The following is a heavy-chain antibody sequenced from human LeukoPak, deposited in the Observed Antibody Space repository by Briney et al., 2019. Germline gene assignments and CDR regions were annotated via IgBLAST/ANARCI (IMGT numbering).Heavy chain of an antibody. D-gene: IGHD1-1*01. CDR3: ARGDWTSTGGAFDI. CDR1: GGPFSGYY. Sequence: KPSETLSLTCAVYGGPFSGYYWGWIRQPPGKGLEWIGEINHSGSTNYNPSLKSRVTISVDTSKNQFSLKLSSVTAADTAVYYCARGDWTSTGGAFDIWGQGTMVTVSS. V-gene: IGHV4-34*01. J-gene: IGHJ3*02. CDR2: INHSGST.